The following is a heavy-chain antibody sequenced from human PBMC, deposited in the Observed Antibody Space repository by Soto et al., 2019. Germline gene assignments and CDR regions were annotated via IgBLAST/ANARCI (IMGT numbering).Heavy chain of an antibody. Sequence: QVQLQESGPGLVKPSETLSLTCTVSGGSISSYYWSWIRQPPGKGLEWIGYIYYSGSTNYNPSLKSRVTISVDTSKNQFSLKLSSVTAADTAVYYCARERGDSYGLDYWGQGTLVTVSS. V-gene: IGHV4-59*01. D-gene: IGHD5-18*01. CDR3: ARERGDSYGLDY. CDR1: GGSISSYY. CDR2: IYYSGST. J-gene: IGHJ4*02.